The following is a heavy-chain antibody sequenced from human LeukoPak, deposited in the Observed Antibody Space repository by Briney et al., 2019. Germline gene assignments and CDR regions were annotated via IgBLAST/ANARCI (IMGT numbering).Heavy chain of an antibody. V-gene: IGHV3-43*02. D-gene: IGHD3-22*01. Sequence: PGGFLRPSCAASGFTFHLYATHWVRLAAGEGLEWVSLITGDGRSTYYADSVKGRFTISRDNSRNSLYLQMNSLRTEDTALYFCANRSYDSSGPTDWGQGTLVTVCS. J-gene: IGHJ4*02. CDR3: ANRSYDSSGPTD. CDR1: GFTFHLYA. CDR2: ITGDGRST.